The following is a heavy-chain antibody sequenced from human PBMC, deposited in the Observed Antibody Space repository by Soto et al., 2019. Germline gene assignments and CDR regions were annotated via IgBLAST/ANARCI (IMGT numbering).Heavy chain of an antibody. V-gene: IGHV1-69*01. CDR2: IIPVFGTT. Sequence: QEQLVQSGAEVKKTGSSVKVSCKDSGGLFSSFAISWVRQAPGQRLEWMGGIIPVFGTTNYAQKFQGRVTITADELTNTAYMELSSLTSDDTAMYYCARGGGPYVWFNEFWGQGTQVTVSS. CDR1: GGLFSSFA. D-gene: IGHD3-16*01. J-gene: IGHJ4*02. CDR3: ARGGGPYVWFNEF.